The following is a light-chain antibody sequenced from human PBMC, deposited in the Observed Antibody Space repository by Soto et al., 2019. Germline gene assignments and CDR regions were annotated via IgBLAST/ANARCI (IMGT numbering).Light chain of an antibody. Sequence: EIVLTQSPGTLSLSPGERATLSCRASQSVSSSYLAWYQQKPGQAPRLLIYGASSRATGIPDRFSGSGSGTDSTLTISRLEPEDFAVYYCQQYGSSRFTFGPGTKVDIK. CDR3: QQYGSSRFT. CDR2: GAS. J-gene: IGKJ3*01. CDR1: QSVSSSY. V-gene: IGKV3-20*01.